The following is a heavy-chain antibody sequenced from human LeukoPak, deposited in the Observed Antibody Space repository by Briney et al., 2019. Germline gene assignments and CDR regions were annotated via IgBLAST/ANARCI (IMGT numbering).Heavy chain of an antibody. Sequence: GGSLRLSCAASGFTFSSYWMSWVRQAPGKGLEWVANIKQDGSEKYYVDSVKGRFTISRDNAKNSLYLQMNSLRAEDTAVYYCARRRALIFGVVNDAFDIWGQGTMVTVSS. V-gene: IGHV3-7*01. D-gene: IGHD3-3*02. CDR3: ARRRALIFGVVNDAFDI. CDR2: IKQDGSEK. CDR1: GFTFSSYW. J-gene: IGHJ3*02.